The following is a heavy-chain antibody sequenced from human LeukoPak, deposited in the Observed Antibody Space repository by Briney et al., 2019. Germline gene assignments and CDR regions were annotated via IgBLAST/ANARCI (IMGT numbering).Heavy chain of an antibody. CDR2: INHSGST. J-gene: IGHJ4*02. CDR1: GGSFSGYY. D-gene: IGHD1-26*01. Sequence: SETLSLTCAVYGGSFSGYYWSWIRQPPGKGLEWIGEINHSGSTNYNPSLKSRVTISVDTSKNQFSLKLSSVTAADTAVYYCARDTKELRFNYWGQGTLVTVSS. V-gene: IGHV4-34*01. CDR3: ARDTKELRFNY.